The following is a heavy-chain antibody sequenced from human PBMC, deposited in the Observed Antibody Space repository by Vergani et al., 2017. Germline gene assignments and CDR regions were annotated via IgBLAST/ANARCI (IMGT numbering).Heavy chain of an antibody. J-gene: IGHJ1*01. D-gene: IGHD6-13*01. CDR3: ASPPYRSSWYSPVKH. CDR1: GFTFDDYA. V-gene: IGHV3-9*01. Sequence: EVQLVESGGGLVQPGGSLRLSCAASGFTFDDYAMHWVRHAPGKGLEWVSGISWNSGSIGYADSVKGRFTISRDNAKNSLYLQMNSLRAEDTAVYYCASPPYRSSWYSPVKHWGQGTLVTVSS. CDR2: ISWNSGSI.